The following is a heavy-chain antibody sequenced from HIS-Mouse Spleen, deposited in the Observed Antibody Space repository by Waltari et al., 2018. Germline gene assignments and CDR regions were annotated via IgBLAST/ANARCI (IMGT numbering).Heavy chain of an antibody. Sequence: QVQLVQSGAEVKKPGASVKVSCTASGYTFTSYGISWVRQAPGQGLEWMGWISAYNGNTNYAQKLQGRVTMTTDTSTSTAYMELRSLRSDDTAVYYCARAPHIAVAPYYFDYWGQGTLVTVSS. V-gene: IGHV1-18*01. CDR3: ARAPHIAVAPYYFDY. J-gene: IGHJ4*02. CDR1: GYTFTSYG. D-gene: IGHD6-19*01. CDR2: ISAYNGNT.